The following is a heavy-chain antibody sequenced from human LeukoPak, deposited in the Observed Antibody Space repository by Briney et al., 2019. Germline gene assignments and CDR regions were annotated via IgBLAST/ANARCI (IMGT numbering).Heavy chain of an antibody. J-gene: IGHJ4*02. V-gene: IGHV3-66*01. D-gene: IGHD3-22*01. CDR2: IYSGGST. Sequence: PGGSLRLPCAASGFTVSSNYMSWVRQAPGKGLEWVSVIYSGGSTYYADSVKGRFTISRDNSKNTLYLQMNSLRAEDTAVYYCARDYNYYDSSGYSSLVDYWGQGTLVTVSS. CDR3: ARDYNYYDSSGYSSLVDY. CDR1: GFTVSSNY.